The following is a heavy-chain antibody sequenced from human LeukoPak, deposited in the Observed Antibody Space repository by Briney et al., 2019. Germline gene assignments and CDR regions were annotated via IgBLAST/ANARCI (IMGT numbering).Heavy chain of an antibody. CDR3: ARDSSGDFDY. Sequence: ASVKVSCKASGGTFSSYAISWVRQSPGQGLEWMGRIIPILGIANYAQKFQGRVTITADKSTSTAYMELSSLRSEDTAVYYCARDSSGDFDYWGQGTLVTVSS. D-gene: IGHD6-19*01. CDR1: GGTFSSYA. J-gene: IGHJ4*02. V-gene: IGHV1-69*04. CDR2: IIPILGIA.